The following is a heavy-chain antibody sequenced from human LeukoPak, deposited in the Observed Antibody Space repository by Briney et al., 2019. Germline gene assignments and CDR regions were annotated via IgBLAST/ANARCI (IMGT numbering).Heavy chain of an antibody. CDR2: INPNSGGT. CDR3: ARVPPGLSYFDY. Sequence: GASVKVSCKASGYTFTGYYMHWVRQAPGQGLEWMGWINPNSGGTNYAQKFQGRVTMTRDTPTSTAYMELSRLRSDDTAVYYCARVPPGLSYFDYWGQGTLVTVSS. CDR1: GYTFTGYY. V-gene: IGHV1-2*02. D-gene: IGHD3/OR15-3a*01. J-gene: IGHJ4*02.